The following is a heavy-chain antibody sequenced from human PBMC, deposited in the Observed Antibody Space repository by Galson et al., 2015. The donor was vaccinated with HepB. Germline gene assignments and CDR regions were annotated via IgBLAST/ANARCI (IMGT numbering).Heavy chain of an antibody. J-gene: IGHJ5*02. Sequence: SVKVSCKASGGTFSIYVISWVRQAPGQGLEWMGGIIPIFGTANYAQKFQGRVTITAVKSTSTAYIELSSLRSEDTAVYYCAIQGRAAAGTSNWFDPWGQGTLVTVSS. D-gene: IGHD6-13*01. V-gene: IGHV1-69*06. CDR3: AIQGRAAAGTSNWFDP. CDR1: GGTFSIYV. CDR2: IIPIFGTA.